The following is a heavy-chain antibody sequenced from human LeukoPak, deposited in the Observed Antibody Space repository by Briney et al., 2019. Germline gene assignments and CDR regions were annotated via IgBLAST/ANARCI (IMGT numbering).Heavy chain of an antibody. D-gene: IGHD6-6*01. CDR3: ARARYSSSSPAGY. V-gene: IGHV1-2*02. J-gene: IGHJ4*02. CDR1: GYTFTGYH. Sequence: ASVKVSCKASGYTFTGYHMHWVRQAPGQGLEWMGWINPNSGGTNYAQKFQGRVTMTRDTSISTAYMELSRLRSDDTAVYYCARARYSSSSPAGYWGQGTLVTVSS. CDR2: INPNSGGT.